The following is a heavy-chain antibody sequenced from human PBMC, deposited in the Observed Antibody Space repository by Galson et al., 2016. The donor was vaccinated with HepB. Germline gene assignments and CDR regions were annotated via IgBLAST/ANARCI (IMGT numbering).Heavy chain of an antibody. J-gene: IGHJ2*01. CDR1: GLDFRRYW. V-gene: IGHV3-74*01. CDR3: TRETRWYFDH. CDR2: INADGTAT. Sequence: SLRLSCAVSGLDFRRYWMHWVRQTPGKGLVWVSRINADGTATGYADSVKGRFTISRDDAKNTLYLQMNTLRVEDTAVYYCTRETRWYFDHWGRGTLLTVSS.